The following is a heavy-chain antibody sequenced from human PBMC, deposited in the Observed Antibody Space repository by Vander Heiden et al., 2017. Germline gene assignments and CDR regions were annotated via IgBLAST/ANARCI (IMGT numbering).Heavy chain of an antibody. D-gene: IGHD6-19*01. J-gene: IGHJ6*02. CDR2: ISAYNGNT. V-gene: IGHV1-18*01. CDR3: ARTEYIIGWTYYYYYGMDV. CDR1: GYTFTSYG. Sequence: QVQLVQSGAEVKKPGASVKVSCKASGYTFTSYGISWVRQAPGQGLEWMGWISAYNGNTNYAQKLQGRVTMTTDTSTSTAYMELRSLRSDDTAVYYCARTEYIIGWTYYYYYGMDVWGQGTTVTVSS.